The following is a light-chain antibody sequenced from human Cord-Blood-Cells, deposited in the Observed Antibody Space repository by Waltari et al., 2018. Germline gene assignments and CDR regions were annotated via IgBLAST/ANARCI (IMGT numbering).Light chain of an antibody. CDR1: QSVSSSY. Sequence: EIVLPQSPGTLSLSPGERATLSCRASQSVSSSYLAWYQQKPGQAPRLLIYGASSRATGIPDRFSGSGSGTDFTLTISRLEPEDFAVYYCQQYGSPPPYTFGQGTKLEIK. CDR3: QQYGSPPPYT. V-gene: IGKV3-20*01. CDR2: GAS. J-gene: IGKJ2*01.